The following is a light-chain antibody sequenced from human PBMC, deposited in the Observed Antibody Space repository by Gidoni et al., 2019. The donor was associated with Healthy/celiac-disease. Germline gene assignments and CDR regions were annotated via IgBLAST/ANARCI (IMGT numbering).Light chain of an antibody. CDR3: AAWDDSLNGVV. CDR2: SNN. J-gene: IGLJ2*01. V-gene: IGLV1-44*01. Sequence: QSVLTQPPSASGTPGQRVTVACSGSRSNNGSNTVHWYQQLPGTAPKLLIYSNNQRPSGVPDRFSGSKSGTSASLAISGLQSEDEADYYCAAWDDSLNGVVFGGGTKLTVL. CDR1: RSNNGSNT.